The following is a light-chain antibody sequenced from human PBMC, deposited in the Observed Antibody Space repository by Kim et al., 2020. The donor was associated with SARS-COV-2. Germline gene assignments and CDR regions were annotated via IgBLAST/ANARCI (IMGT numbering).Light chain of an antibody. Sequence: SLYPGERATLPCRASQYIDNWLAWYQQKPGQVPRLLIYDASNRATGIPARFSGSGSGTDFTLTISSLEPEDFAVYYCQHRRTWPLTFGQGTKLEI. J-gene: IGKJ2*01. CDR3: QHRRTWPLT. CDR1: QYIDNW. V-gene: IGKV3-11*01. CDR2: DAS.